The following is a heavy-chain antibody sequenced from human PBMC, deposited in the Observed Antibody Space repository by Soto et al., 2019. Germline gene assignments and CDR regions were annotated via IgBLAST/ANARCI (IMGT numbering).Heavy chain of an antibody. Sequence: XGSLRLSCSASGFKFSDYWMSWVRQAPGKGLEWVGNIKHDTSEAHYADSVKGRFTITRDNIKNFLFLQMNGLRSDDTASYYCARDGLLFSGPYRPSRFDYWGLGTLVTVSS. D-gene: IGHD3-16*02. J-gene: IGHJ4*02. CDR2: IKHDTSEA. CDR3: ARDGLLFSGPYRPSRFDY. CDR1: GFKFSDYW. V-gene: IGHV3-7*03.